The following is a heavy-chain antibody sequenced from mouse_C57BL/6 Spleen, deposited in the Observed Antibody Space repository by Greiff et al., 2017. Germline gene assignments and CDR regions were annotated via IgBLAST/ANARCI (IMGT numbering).Heavy chain of an antibody. Sequence: QVQLQQPGAELVRPGSSVKLSCKASGYTFTSYWMAWVKQRPGQGLEWIGNIYPSDSETHYNQKFKDKATLTVDKSSSTAYMQLSSLTSEDSAVYYCARNYGREGYAMDYWGQGTSVTVSS. CDR1: GYTFTSYW. J-gene: IGHJ4*01. CDR2: IYPSDSET. V-gene: IGHV1-61*01. CDR3: ARNYGREGYAMDY. D-gene: IGHD1-1*01.